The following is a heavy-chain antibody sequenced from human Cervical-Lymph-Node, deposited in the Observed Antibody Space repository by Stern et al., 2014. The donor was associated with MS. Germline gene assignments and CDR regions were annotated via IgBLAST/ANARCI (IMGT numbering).Heavy chain of an antibody. CDR3: VLPSKVTTAAFDV. J-gene: IGHJ3*01. CDR2: IIPLFDTP. Sequence: QVQLVQSGAEVKKPGSSVNVSCKASGGTFPSFSLNWVRQVPGQSLEWMGGIIPLFDTPNLAQKFQGRVNITADSSTSTVYMALNSLRSDDTAVYYCVLPSKVTTAAFDVWGRGTMVTVSS. V-gene: IGHV1-69*06. CDR1: GGTFPSFS. D-gene: IGHD4-17*01.